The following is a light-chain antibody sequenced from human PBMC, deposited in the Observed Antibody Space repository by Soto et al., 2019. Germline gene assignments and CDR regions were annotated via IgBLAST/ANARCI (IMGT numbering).Light chain of an antibody. CDR2: EVD. CDR3: SSFTSNYTYV. J-gene: IGLJ1*01. Sequence: QSVLTQPPSASGSPGQSVTISCTGTSSDVGDSKYIAWYQQHPGKAPKVMIYEVDSRPSGVSNRFSGSKSGNTASLTISGLQAEDEADYFCSSFTSNYTYVFGSGTKVTVL. V-gene: IGLV2-14*01. CDR1: SSDVGDSKY.